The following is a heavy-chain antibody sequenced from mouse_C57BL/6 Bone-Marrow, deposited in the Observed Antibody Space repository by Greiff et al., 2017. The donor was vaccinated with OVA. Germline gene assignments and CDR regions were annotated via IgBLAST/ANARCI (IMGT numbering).Heavy chain of an antibody. CDR3: ARDYYGSSYGYFDV. J-gene: IGHJ1*03. CDR2: ISYDGSN. D-gene: IGHD1-1*01. CDR1: GYSITSGYY. Sequence: VQLQQSGPGLVKPSQSLSLTCSVTGYSITSGYYWNWIRQFPGNKLEWMGYISYDGSNNYNPSLKNRTSLTRDTSKTQFFLKLNSVTTEDTATYYCARDYYGSSYGYFDVWGTGATVTVSS. V-gene: IGHV3-6*01.